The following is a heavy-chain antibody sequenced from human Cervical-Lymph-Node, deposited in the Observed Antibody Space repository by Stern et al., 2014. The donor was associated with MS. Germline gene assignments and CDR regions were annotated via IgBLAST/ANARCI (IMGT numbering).Heavy chain of an antibody. J-gene: IGHJ4*02. V-gene: IGHV1-2*06. D-gene: IGHD2-21*01. CDR2: INSNSGGT. Sequence: VQLVQSGAEVKKPGASVKVSCKASGYSFIDYYEHWVRQAPGQGLEWMGRINSNSGGTDYAQKFQGRVSMTRDTSITTAYLELSGLRSDDTAVYYCATIATNDYWGQGSLITVSS. CDR1: GYSFIDYY. CDR3: ATIATNDY.